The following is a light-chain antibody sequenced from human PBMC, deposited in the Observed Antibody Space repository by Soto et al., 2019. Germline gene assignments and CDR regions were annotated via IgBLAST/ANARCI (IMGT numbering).Light chain of an antibody. CDR2: GAS. CDR1: QSVSGW. V-gene: IGKV3-15*01. J-gene: IGKJ5*01. CDR3: QQYHYWPIT. Sequence: MTQSPSTLSASVGDRITITCRASQSVSGWLAWYQQKPGQAPRLILYGASTRATGFPARFSGSGSGTEFTLTISSLQSEDFAAYLCQQYHYWPITFGQGTRLEIK.